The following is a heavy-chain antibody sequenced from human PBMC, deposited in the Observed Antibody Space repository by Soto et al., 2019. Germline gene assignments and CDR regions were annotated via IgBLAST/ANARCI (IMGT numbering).Heavy chain of an antibody. V-gene: IGHV4-31*03. CDR2: IHYRGTT. CDR3: ASIVVMEAAQFDH. J-gene: IGHJ4*02. D-gene: IGHD2-15*01. Sequence: QVQLQESGPGLVKPSQTLSLTCTVSGDSINSRGYWGWIRQHPEKGLQWIGYIHYRGTTYYNPSLRSRVTISVDTPKNQFSLKLSSVTAADTAVYYCASIVVMEAAQFDHWGQGTLVTVSS. CDR1: GDSINSRGY.